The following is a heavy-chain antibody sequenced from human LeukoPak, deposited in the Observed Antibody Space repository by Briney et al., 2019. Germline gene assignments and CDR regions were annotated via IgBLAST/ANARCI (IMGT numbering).Heavy chain of an antibody. CDR1: GFGFSAFY. CDR3: ARVFSGFYRFFNL. J-gene: IGHJ5*02. CDR2: ISSGGKDI. D-gene: IGHD2/OR15-2a*01. V-gene: IGHV3-11*04. Sequence: GGSLRLSCDASGFGFSAFYMSWIRQAPGKGLEGISYISSGGKDIYYADSVKGRFTVSRDNTNNSLHLQMNSLRAEDTAVYYCARVFSGFYRFFNLWGQGTLVIVSS.